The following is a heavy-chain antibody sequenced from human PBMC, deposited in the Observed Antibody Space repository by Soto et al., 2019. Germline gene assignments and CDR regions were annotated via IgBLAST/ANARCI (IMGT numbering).Heavy chain of an antibody. CDR1: GFPFSSYC. D-gene: IGHD2-15*01. J-gene: IGHJ4*02. CDR2: IWYDGSNK. Sequence: PGGSLSLSCAASGFPFSSYCMHWVRQAPGKGLEWVAVIWYDGSNKYYADSVKGRFTISRDNSKNTLYLQMNSLRAEDTAVYYCARDPSGLLLAGFDYWGQGTLVTSPQ. V-gene: IGHV3-33*01. CDR3: ARDPSGLLLAGFDY.